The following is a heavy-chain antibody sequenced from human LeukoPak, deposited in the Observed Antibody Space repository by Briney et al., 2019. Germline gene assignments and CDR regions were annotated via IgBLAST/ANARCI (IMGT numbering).Heavy chain of an antibody. CDR1: GFTFSSYA. CDR3: ARGGNGSGYYYAPDC. V-gene: IGHV3-30-3*01. J-gene: IGHJ4*02. Sequence: GGSLRLSCAASGFTFSSYAMHWVRQAPGKGLEWVAVISYDGNNKYYADSMKGRFTISRDNSKNTLSVQMNSLRPEDTAVYFCARGGNGSGYYYAPDCWGPGTLVTVSS. D-gene: IGHD6-13*01. CDR2: ISYDGNNK.